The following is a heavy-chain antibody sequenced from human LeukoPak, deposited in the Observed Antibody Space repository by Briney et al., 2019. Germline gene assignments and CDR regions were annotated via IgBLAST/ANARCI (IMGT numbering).Heavy chain of an antibody. Sequence: SETLSLTCTVSGGSISSSSYYWGWIRQPPGKGLEWIGSIYYSGSTYYNPSLKSRVTISVDTSKTQFSLKLSSVTTADTAVYYCARGDYYGSGTYYNWFDPWGQGTLVTVSS. J-gene: IGHJ5*02. CDR3: ARGDYYGSGTYYNWFDP. V-gene: IGHV4-39*07. CDR1: GGSISSSSYY. D-gene: IGHD3-10*01. CDR2: IYYSGST.